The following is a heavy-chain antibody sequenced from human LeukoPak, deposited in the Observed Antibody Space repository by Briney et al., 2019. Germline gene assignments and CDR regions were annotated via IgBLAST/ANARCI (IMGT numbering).Heavy chain of an antibody. Sequence: SETLSLTCTVSGGSISSYYWSWIRQPPGKGLEWIGYICYSGSTNYNPSLKSRVTISVDTSRNQFSLKLSSVTAADTAVYYCERVFCAEVPFDPWGQGTLVTVSS. CDR1: GGSISSYY. CDR2: ICYSGST. CDR3: ERVFCAEVPFDP. D-gene: IGHD3-3*01. V-gene: IGHV4-59*01. J-gene: IGHJ5*02.